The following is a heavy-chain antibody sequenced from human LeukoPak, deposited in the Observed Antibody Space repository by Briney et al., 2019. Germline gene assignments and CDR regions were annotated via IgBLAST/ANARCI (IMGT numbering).Heavy chain of an antibody. CDR2: IWYDGSNK. D-gene: IGHD3-22*01. CDR3: ARSYYYDSSHTVDY. V-gene: IGHV3-33*01. CDR1: EFTFSSYG. J-gene: IGHJ4*02. Sequence: PGGSLRLSCAASEFTFSSYGMHWVRQAPDKGLEWVAVIWYDGSNKYYADSVKGRFTISRDNSKNTLYLQMNSLRAEDTAVYYCARSYYYDSSHTVDYWGQGTLVTVSS.